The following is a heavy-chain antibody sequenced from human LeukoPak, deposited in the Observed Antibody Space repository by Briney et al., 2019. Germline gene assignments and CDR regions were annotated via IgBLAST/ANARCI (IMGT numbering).Heavy chain of an antibody. V-gene: IGHV3-23*01. CDR2: ISGSGGST. D-gene: IGHD3-22*01. CDR3: AKGIITMIVVVIPSYFDY. J-gene: IGHJ4*02. CDR1: GFTFSSYA. Sequence: GGSLRLSCAASGFTFSSYAMSWVRQAPGKGLEWVSAISGSGGSTYYADSVKGRFTISRDKSKNTLYLQMNSLRAEDTAVYYCAKGIITMIVVVIPSYFDYWGQGTLVTVSS.